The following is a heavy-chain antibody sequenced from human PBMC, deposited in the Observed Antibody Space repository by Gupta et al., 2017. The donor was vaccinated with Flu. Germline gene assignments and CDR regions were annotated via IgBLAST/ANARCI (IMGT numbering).Heavy chain of an antibody. CDR1: GFTFNIYT. J-gene: IGHJ2*01. V-gene: IGHV3-21*01. CDR3: AREKGLGPTWYFDL. CDR2: VSSSSSYT. Sequence: EVQLVESGGGLVNPGGSLRLSCAASGFTFNIYTLNWVRQAPGKGLEWVSSVSSSSSYTYYADSVKGRFTISRDNAKSSLYLQMNSLRPEDTAVYYCAREKGLGPTWYFDLWGRGTLVTVSS. D-gene: IGHD3/OR15-3a*01.